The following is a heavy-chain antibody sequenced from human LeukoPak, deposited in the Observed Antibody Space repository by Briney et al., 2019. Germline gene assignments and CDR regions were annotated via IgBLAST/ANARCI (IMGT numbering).Heavy chain of an antibody. J-gene: IGHJ6*03. V-gene: IGHV4-38-2*02. CDR2: IYHSGST. CDR1: GYSISSGYY. CDR3: ARSGAEYSSSWYGDYYYYMDV. Sequence: SETLSLTCTVSGYSISSGYYWGWIRQPPGKGLEWIGSIYHSGSTYYNPSLKSRVTISVDTSKNQFSLKLSSVTAADTAVYYCARSGAEYSSSWYGDYYYYMDVWGKGTTVTVSS. D-gene: IGHD6-13*01.